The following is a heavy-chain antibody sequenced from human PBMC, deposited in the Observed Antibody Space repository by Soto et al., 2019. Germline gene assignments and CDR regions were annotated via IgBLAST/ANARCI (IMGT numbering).Heavy chain of an antibody. J-gene: IGHJ6*02. CDR3: ARYSNNWFQTEGMDV. CDR2: IDNSGNT. V-gene: IGHV4-4*07. CDR1: VDSITTYY. Sequence: SETLSLTCTVSVDSITTYYWSWIRQPAGKGLEWIGRIDNSGNTNYNPSLKSRVTMSVDTSKKQFSLKLTSVTAADTAVYYCARYSNNWFQTEGMDVWGQVNTVT. D-gene: IGHD6-13*01.